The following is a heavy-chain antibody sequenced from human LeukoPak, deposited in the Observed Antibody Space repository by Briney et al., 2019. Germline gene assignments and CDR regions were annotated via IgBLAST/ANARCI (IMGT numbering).Heavy chain of an antibody. Sequence: GGSLRLSCLASGFTFGDHAMSWVRQAPGKGLEWVGFIRSKTFGGSTEYTASVNGRFTISRDDSKSIAYLQMNSLKTEDTAVYYRTRGANGIAATGRAEDFWGQGTRVTVS. CDR1: GFTFGDHA. J-gene: IGHJ4*02. CDR2: IRSKTFGGST. CDR3: TRGANGIAATGRAEDF. D-gene: IGHD6-13*01. V-gene: IGHV3-49*04.